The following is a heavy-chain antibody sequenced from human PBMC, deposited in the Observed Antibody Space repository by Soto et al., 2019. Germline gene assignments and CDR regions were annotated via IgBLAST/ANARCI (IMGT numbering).Heavy chain of an antibody. CDR2: IMPGSSHI. D-gene: IGHD3-22*01. V-gene: IGHV3-48*02. J-gene: IGHJ4*02. CDR1: GFTFSIYS. Sequence: GGSLRLSCAASGFTFSIYSMNWVRQAPGKGLEWVSYIMPGSSHIFYADSVKGRFTISRDNAKNSLYLQMNSLRDEDTAVYYCARDVGYYYDSSGYYRFAYWGQGTLVTVSS. CDR3: ARDVGYYYDSSGYYRFAY.